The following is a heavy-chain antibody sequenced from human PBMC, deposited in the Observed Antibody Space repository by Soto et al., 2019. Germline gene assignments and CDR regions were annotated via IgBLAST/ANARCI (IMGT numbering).Heavy chain of an antibody. J-gene: IGHJ4*02. Sequence: PGGSLRLSSAASGFTFSSYGMHWVRQAPGKGLEWVAVISYDGSNKYYADSVKGRFTISRDNSKNTLYLQMNSLRAEDTAVYYCAKGDSEMTTIPALDYWGQGTLVTVSS. CDR1: GFTFSSYG. V-gene: IGHV3-30*18. D-gene: IGHD4-17*01. CDR2: ISYDGSNK. CDR3: AKGDSEMTTIPALDY.